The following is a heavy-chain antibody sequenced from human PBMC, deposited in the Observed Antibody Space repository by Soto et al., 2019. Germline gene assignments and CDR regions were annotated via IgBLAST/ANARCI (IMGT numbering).Heavy chain of an antibody. J-gene: IGHJ6*02. D-gene: IGHD1-7*01. CDR2: IIPIFGTA. CDR3: ARDPENWNYGKYGMAV. V-gene: IGHV1-69*12. Sequence: QVQLVQSGAEVKKPGSSVKVSCKASGGTFSSYAISWVRQAPRQGLEWMGGIIPIFGTANYAQKFQGRVTITADESTNTAYRERGSLRSEDTAVDYCARDPENWNYGKYGMAVWGQGTTVTVPS. CDR1: GGTFSSYA.